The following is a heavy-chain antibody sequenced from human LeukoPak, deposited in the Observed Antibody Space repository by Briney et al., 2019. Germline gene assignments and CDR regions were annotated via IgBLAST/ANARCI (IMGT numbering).Heavy chain of an antibody. V-gene: IGHV4-38-2*02. J-gene: IGHJ6*03. CDR3: ARVDTAMITVYYYYYMDV. D-gene: IGHD5-18*01. Sequence: SETLSLTCIVSGYSISSGYYWGWIRQPPGKGLEWIGTIYHSGSTNYNPSLKSRVAISVDTSKNQFSLKLSSVTAADTAVYYCARVDTAMITVYYYYYMDVWGKGTTVTVSS. CDR2: IYHSGST. CDR1: GYSISSGYY.